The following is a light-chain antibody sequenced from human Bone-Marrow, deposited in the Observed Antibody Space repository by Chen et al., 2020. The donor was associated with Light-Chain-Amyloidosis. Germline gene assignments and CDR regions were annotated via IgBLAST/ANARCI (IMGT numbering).Light chain of an antibody. CDR2: EDS. Sequence: SYVLTQPSSVSVAPGQPATLACGGNNIGSTSVHWYQQTPGQAPLLVVYEDSDRPSGIPERLSGSNSGNTATLTISRVEAGDEADYYCQVWDRSSDRPVFGGGTKLTVL. V-gene: IGLV3-21*02. CDR1: NIGSTS. J-gene: IGLJ3*02. CDR3: QVWDRSSDRPV.